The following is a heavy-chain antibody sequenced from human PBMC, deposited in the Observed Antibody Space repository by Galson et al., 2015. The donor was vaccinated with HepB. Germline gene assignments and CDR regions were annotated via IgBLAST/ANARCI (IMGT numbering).Heavy chain of an antibody. CDR3: ARELLWFGELSRGFDY. CDR2: INPSGGST. V-gene: IGHV1-46*01. CDR1: GYTFTSYY. J-gene: IGHJ4*02. D-gene: IGHD3-10*01. Sequence: SVKVSCKASGYTFTSYYMHWVRQAPGQGLEWMGIINPSGGSTSYAQKFQGRVTMTRDTSTSTVYMELSSLRSEDTAVYYCARELLWFGELSRGFDYWGQGTLVTVSS.